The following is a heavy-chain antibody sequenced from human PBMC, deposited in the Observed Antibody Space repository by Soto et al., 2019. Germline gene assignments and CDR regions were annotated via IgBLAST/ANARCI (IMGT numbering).Heavy chain of an antibody. CDR3: ARDYSRDYYMDV. Sequence: ASVKVSCKASGYTFTSYAMHWVRQAPGQRLEWMGWINAGNGNTKYSQKFQGRVTITRDTSASTAYMELSSLRSEDTAVYYCARDYSRDYYMDVWGKGTTVTVSS. CDR1: GYTFTSYA. D-gene: IGHD1-26*01. V-gene: IGHV1-3*01. J-gene: IGHJ6*03. CDR2: INAGNGNT.